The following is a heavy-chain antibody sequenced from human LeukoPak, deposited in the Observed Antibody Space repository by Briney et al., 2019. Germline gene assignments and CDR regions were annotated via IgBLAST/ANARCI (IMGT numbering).Heavy chain of an antibody. J-gene: IGHJ4*02. CDR2: IIPMFGTA. Sequence: SVKVSCKASGGTFSNYAISWVRQAPGQGPEWLGGIIPMFGTANYAQKFQDRVTITADEFTTTAYMELGSLRSEDTAIYYCTRSGNISMIRGVITTPAIIGYWGQGTLVAVSS. D-gene: IGHD3-10*01. V-gene: IGHV1-69*13. CDR1: GGTFSNYA. CDR3: TRSGNISMIRGVITTPAIIGY.